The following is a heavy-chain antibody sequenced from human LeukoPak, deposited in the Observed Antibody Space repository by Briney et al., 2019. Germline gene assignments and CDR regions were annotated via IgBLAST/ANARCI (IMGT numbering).Heavy chain of an antibody. CDR1: GFTFNTYG. CDR3: AKCAGGSCYTPLDC. V-gene: IGHV3-23*01. J-gene: IGHJ4*02. D-gene: IGHD2-15*01. Sequence: GGSLRLSCVASGFTFNTYGMSWVRQGPGKGLEWVSGISGSDGSTKYAGSVKGRFTISRDNSKNTLYLQMNSLRAEDTAVYYCAKCAGGSCYTPLDCWGQGTLVTVSS. CDR2: ISGSDGST.